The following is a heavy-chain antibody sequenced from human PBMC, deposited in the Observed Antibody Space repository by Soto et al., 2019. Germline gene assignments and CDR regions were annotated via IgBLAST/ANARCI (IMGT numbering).Heavy chain of an antibody. J-gene: IGHJ6*02. CDR3: ARETDNGNPYYYFGMDL. D-gene: IGHD1-20*01. CDR1: GGTFSSYA. CDR2: IIPIFGTA. V-gene: IGHV1-69*12. Sequence: QVQLVQSGAEVKKPGSSVKVSCKASGGTFSSYAISWVRQAPGQGLEWMGGIIPIFGTANYAQKFQGRVTITADASTSTAYMELSSIISDDTAVYYSARETDNGNPYYYFGMDLCCPGTTVTVSS.